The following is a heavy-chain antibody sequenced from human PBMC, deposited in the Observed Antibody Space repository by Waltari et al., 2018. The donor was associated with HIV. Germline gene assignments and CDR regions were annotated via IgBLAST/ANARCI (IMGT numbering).Heavy chain of an antibody. D-gene: IGHD2-8*01. V-gene: IGHV1-46*01. J-gene: IGHJ4*02. CDR2: IGCSACDT. Sequence: QDQLVQSGAEVKKPGASVTVSCQGSEYTFTIYYVHWVRQAPGQGLQWMGLIGCSACDTNYAPDFQGRVSMTRDTSTNTVYMELRSLNSDDSAMYYCARGHEYTNGLDYWGQGTLISVTS. CDR3: ARGHEYTNGLDY. CDR1: EYTFTIYY.